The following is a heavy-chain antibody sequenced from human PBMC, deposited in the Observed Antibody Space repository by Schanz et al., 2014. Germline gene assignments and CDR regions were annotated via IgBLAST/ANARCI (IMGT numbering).Heavy chain of an antibody. V-gene: IGHV3-7*03. CDR1: GFTFSSYC. CDR3: ARGRTFDY. Sequence: EVQLVESGGGMVQPGGSLRLSCAASGFTFSSYCINWVRQAPGKGLEWVANINQDGSEKYYVDSVKGRFTISRDNSKNTLYLQMKSLRAEDTAVYYCARGRTFDYWGQGTLVTVSS. CDR2: INQDGSEK. J-gene: IGHJ4*02.